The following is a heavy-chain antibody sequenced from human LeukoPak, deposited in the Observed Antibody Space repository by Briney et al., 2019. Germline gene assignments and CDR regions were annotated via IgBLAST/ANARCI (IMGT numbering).Heavy chain of an antibody. Sequence: SETLSLTCTVSGCSISSYYWSWIRQPPGKGLEWIGYIYYSGSTNYNPSLKSRVTISVDTSKNQFSLKVSSVTAADTAVYYCARELRFLEWLLSTGPSNAFDIWGQGTMVTVSS. J-gene: IGHJ3*02. CDR1: GCSISSYY. D-gene: IGHD3-3*01. V-gene: IGHV4-59*01. CDR2: IYYSGST. CDR3: ARELRFLEWLLSTGPSNAFDI.